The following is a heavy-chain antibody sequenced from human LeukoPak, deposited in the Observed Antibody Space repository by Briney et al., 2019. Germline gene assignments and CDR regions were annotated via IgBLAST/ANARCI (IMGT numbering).Heavy chain of an antibody. CDR2: IYYSGST. Sequence: SGTLSLTCTVSGGSISSSSYYWGWIRQPPGKGLEWIGSIYYSGSTYYNPSLKSRVTISVDTSKNQFSLKLSSVTAADTAVYYCARHSRTIVRGVKGYFDYWGQGTLVTVSS. V-gene: IGHV4-39*01. CDR1: GGSISSSSYY. J-gene: IGHJ4*02. D-gene: IGHD3-10*01. CDR3: ARHSRTIVRGVKGYFDY.